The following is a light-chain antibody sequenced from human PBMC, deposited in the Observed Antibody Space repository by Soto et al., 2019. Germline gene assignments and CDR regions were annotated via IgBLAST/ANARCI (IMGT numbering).Light chain of an antibody. V-gene: IGKV1-27*01. CDR1: QGITNY. CDR2: AAS. CDR3: QKYNSAPRT. J-gene: IGKJ1*01. Sequence: DIQMTQSPSSLSASVGDRVTITCRASQGITNYLAWYQQKPGKVPKLLIYAASTLQSGVPSRFSGSGSGTDFTLTISSLQPEDVAIYYCQKYNSAPRTFGQGTEVEIK.